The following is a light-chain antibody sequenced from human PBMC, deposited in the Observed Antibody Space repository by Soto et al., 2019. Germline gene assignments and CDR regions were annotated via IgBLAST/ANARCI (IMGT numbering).Light chain of an antibody. CDR1: SNDIGNYNY. V-gene: IGLV2-8*01. J-gene: IGLJ3*02. CDR3: SSYAGSNKLV. Sequence: QSVLTQPPSASGSPGQSVTISGTGTSNDIGNYNYVAWYQQHPGKAPKFIIYEVSKRPSGVPDRFSGSKSGDTASLTVSGLQPEDEADYYCSSYAGSNKLVFGGGTKLTVL. CDR2: EVS.